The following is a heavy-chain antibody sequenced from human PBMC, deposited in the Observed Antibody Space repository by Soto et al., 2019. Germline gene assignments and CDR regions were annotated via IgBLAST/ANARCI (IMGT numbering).Heavy chain of an antibody. J-gene: IGHJ1*01. Sequence: SETLSLTCTVSGGSISSGDYSWSWVRQSPGKGLEWIGHIYNSGITYCNPSLKSRVVISIDTSRNQFSLRLNSLTAADRAVYFCANGKIDDYGDYVAYFQHWGQGTLVTVSS. V-gene: IGHV4-30-4*01. CDR1: GGSISSGDYS. CDR2: IYNSGIT. D-gene: IGHD4-17*01. CDR3: ANGKIDDYGDYVAYFQH.